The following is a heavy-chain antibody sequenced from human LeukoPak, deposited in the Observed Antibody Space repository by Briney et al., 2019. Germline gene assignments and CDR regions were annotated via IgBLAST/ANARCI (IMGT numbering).Heavy chain of an antibody. D-gene: IGHD5-24*01. V-gene: IGHV4-59*11. CDR1: GGSISSHY. Sequence: SETLSLTCAVSGGSISSHYWSWIRQSPGKGLEWIGYIYYSGSTNYNPSLKSRVTISVDTSKNQFSLKLSSVTAADTAVYYCARGEMATIEDAFDIWGQGTMVTVSS. J-gene: IGHJ3*02. CDR3: ARGEMATIEDAFDI. CDR2: IYYSGST.